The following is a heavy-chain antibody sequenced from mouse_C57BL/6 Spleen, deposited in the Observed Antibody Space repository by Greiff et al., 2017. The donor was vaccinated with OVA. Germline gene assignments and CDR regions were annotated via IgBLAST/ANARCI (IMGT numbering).Heavy chain of an antibody. Sequence: QVQLQQPGAELVMPGASVKLSCKASGYTFTSYWMHWVKQRPGQGLEWIGEIDPSDSYTNYNQKFKGKSTLTVDKSSSTAYMQLSSLTSEDSAVYYFARRRHYYGSQYFDVWGTGTTVTVSS. J-gene: IGHJ1*03. CDR1: GYTFTSYW. V-gene: IGHV1-69*01. CDR2: IDPSDSYT. D-gene: IGHD1-1*01. CDR3: ARRRHYYGSQYFDV.